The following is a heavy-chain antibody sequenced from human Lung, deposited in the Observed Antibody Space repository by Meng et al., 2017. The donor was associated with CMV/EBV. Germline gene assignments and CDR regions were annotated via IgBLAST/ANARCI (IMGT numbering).Heavy chain of an antibody. D-gene: IGHD3-22*01. CDR3: ARGPIIMIEVAPYGMDV. Sequence: ASXXVSXKASGYTFSGYYMHWVRQAPGQGLEWMGWINPNSGDTNYPQKFQGRVTMTMDTSISTAHMELSRLRSDDTAMYYCARGPIIMIEVAPYGMDVWGQGXTVTVSS. CDR1: GYTFSGYY. J-gene: IGHJ6*02. V-gene: IGHV1-2*02. CDR2: INPNSGDT.